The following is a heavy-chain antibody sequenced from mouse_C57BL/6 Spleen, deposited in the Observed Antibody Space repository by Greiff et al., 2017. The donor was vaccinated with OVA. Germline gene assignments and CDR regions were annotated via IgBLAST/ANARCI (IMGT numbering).Heavy chain of an antibody. J-gene: IGHJ4*01. CDR3: ASVLSTGLSYAMDY. V-gene: IGHV1-76*01. D-gene: IGHD4-1*02. Sequence: VQLQQSGAELVRPGASVKLSCKASGYTFTDYYLNWVKQRPGQGLEWIARIYPGSGNTYYNEKFKGKATLTAEKSSSTAYMQLSSLTSEDSAVDFCASVLSTGLSYAMDYWGQGTSVTVSS. CDR2: IYPGSGNT. CDR1: GYTFTDYY.